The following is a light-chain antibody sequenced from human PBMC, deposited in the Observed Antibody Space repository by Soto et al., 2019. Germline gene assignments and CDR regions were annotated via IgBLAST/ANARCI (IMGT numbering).Light chain of an antibody. Sequence: QSALTQPASVSGSPGQSITISCTGTNSDIGGYNYVSWYQQHPGKVPRVMIYGISNRPSGVSNRFSGSKSGNTASLTISGLQAEDEADYYWSLYTSCTTSYVFGTGTKLTVL. V-gene: IGLV2-14*01. J-gene: IGLJ1*01. CDR3: SLYTSCTTSYV. CDR2: GIS. CDR1: NSDIGGYNY.